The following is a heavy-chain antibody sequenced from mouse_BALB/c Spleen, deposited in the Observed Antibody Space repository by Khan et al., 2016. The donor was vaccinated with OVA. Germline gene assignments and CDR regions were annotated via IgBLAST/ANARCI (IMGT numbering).Heavy chain of an antibody. CDR3: ARRAYYANWYFDV. CDR2: ISYSGST. J-gene: IGHJ1*01. CDR1: GYSITSDYA. Sequence: EVQLQESGPGLVKPSQSLSLTCTVTGYSITSDYAWNWIRQFPGNKLEWMGYISYSGSTSYNPSPKSRISITRDTSKNQFFLQLNSVTTGDTATYYCARRAYYANWYFDVWGAGTTVTVSS. V-gene: IGHV3-2*02. D-gene: IGHD1-1*02.